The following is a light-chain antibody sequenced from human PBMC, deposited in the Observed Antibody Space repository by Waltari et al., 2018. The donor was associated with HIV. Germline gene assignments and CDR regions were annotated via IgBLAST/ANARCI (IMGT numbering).Light chain of an antibody. Sequence: DIQMTQSPSSLSASVGDRVTIPCRASQSISSYLNWYQQKPGKAPKILIYAASSLQIGVPSRFSGIGTGTDFTLTISSLQPEDFATYYCQQSYSTPPVTFGPGTKVDIK. CDR1: QSISSY. CDR3: QQSYSTPPVT. V-gene: IGKV1-39*01. J-gene: IGKJ3*01. CDR2: AAS.